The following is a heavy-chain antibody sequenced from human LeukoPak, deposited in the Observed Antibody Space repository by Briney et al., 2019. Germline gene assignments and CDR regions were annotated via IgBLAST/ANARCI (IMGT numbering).Heavy chain of an antibody. Sequence: GGSLRLSCAASGFTFSSYSMNWVRRAPGKGLEWVSYISSRSSNIYYADSVKGRFTISRDNAKNSLYLQMNSLRDEDTAVYYCARIPGGYYYAMDVWGQGTTVTVSS. V-gene: IGHV3-48*02. J-gene: IGHJ6*02. CDR1: GFTFSSYS. D-gene: IGHD3-16*01. CDR2: ISSRSSNI. CDR3: ARIPGGYYYAMDV.